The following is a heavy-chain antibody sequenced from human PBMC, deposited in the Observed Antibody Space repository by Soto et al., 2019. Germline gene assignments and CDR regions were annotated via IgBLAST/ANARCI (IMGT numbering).Heavy chain of an antibody. CDR2: ISHDGTNQ. Sequence: GGSLRLSCAASGFTFSNYSMHWVRQAPGKGLEWVAVISHDGTNQRYADSVKGRFTTSRDNFKNTLALQMNSLRAEDTAVYYCAKESSITIFGVVMGGWDRAFDSWGQGTMVTVSS. CDR1: GFTFSNYS. J-gene: IGHJ3*02. D-gene: IGHD3-3*01. CDR3: AKESSITIFGVVMGGWDRAFDS. V-gene: IGHV3-30-3*01.